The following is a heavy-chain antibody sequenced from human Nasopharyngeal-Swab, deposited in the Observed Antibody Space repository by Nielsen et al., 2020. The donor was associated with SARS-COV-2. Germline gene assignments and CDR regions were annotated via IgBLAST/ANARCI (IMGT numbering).Heavy chain of an antibody. CDR2: INHSGST. Sequence: SETLSLTCAVYGGSFSGYYWSWIRQPPGKGLEWIGEINHSGSTNYNPSLKSRVTISVDTSKNQFSLKLSSVTAADTAVYYCARGRSDFWSCYYGWYFDLWGRGTLVAVSS. D-gene: IGHD3-3*01. CDR1: GGSFSGYY. V-gene: IGHV4-34*01. CDR3: ARGRSDFWSCYYGWYFDL. J-gene: IGHJ2*01.